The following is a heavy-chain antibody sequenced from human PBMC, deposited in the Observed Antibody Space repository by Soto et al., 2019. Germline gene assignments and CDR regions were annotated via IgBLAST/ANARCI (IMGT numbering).Heavy chain of an antibody. J-gene: IGHJ4*02. V-gene: IGHV3-23*01. CDR2: ISGSAAST. CDR3: AKWTGRYCSGGRCYLDDPFDY. D-gene: IGHD2-15*01. Sequence: EVHLLESGGDLVQPGGSLRLSCAASGFTFSNYAMSWVRQAPGKGLDWVSGISGSAASTFYADSVKGRFTISRDNSKKRLYLQMNSLRAEDTAVYYCAKWTGRYCSGGRCYLDDPFDYWGQGTLVTVSS. CDR1: GFTFSNYA.